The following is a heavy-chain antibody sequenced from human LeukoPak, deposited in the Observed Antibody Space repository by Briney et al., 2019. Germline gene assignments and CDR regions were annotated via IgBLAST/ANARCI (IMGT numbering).Heavy chain of an antibody. CDR2: ICGRDGSR. J-gene: IGHJ4*02. CDR1: GFTLRSYG. V-gene: IGHV3-23*01. D-gene: IGHD2-2*01. CDR3: AKGGSPSCYSSSGY. Sequence: GGSLRLSCAASGFTLRSYGMHWVRQAPGKGLEWVSSICGRDGSRYYADSVKGRFTISRDNSKNTLYLQMNSLRGEDTAVYYCAKGGSPSCYSSSGYWGQGTLVTVSS.